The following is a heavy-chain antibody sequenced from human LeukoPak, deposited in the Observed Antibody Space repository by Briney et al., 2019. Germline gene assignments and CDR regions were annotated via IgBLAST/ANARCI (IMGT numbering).Heavy chain of an antibody. CDR1: GFTLRNTW. J-gene: IGHJ4*02. Sequence: GGSLRLSCVASGFTLRNTWMAWVRQAPGKGLEWVANINQDASTKHYVDSVKGRFTISRDNAKDSLYLQMNGLRAEDTAVYYCARDQSGNLDYWGQGTLVTVSA. CDR2: INQDASTK. V-gene: IGHV3-7*01. CDR3: ARDQSGNLDY. D-gene: IGHD1-26*01.